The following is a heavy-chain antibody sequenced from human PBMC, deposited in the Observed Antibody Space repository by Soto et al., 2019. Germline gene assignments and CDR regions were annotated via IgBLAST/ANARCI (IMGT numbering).Heavy chain of an antibody. J-gene: IGHJ4*02. CDR3: ARGRYGEY. CDR2: ISAPNGNT. CDR1: GYGFTTYG. V-gene: IGHV1-18*01. D-gene: IGHD3-10*01. Sequence: QVHLVQSGAEVKKPGASVKVSCKGSGYGFTTYGITWVRQAPGQGLEWMAWISAPNGNTNYAQKLQGRVTVTRDTSTSTAYMELRSLRSDDTAVHYCARGRYGEYWGQGALVTVSS.